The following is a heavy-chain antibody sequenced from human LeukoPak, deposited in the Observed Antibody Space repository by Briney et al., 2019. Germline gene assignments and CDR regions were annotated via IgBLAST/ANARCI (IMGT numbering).Heavy chain of an antibody. D-gene: IGHD6-19*01. CDR3: VRDVSSGWAFDY. Sequence: GGSLRLSCSASGFTFNKYWMSWIRQLPGQGLEWVANVNQDGTLRYYVDSVKGRFTNSRDNARNLLYLQMNSLRAEDTAVYYCVRDVSSGWAFDYWGHGTLVTVSS. J-gene: IGHJ4*01. CDR1: GFTFNKYW. CDR2: VNQDGTLR. V-gene: IGHV3-7*01.